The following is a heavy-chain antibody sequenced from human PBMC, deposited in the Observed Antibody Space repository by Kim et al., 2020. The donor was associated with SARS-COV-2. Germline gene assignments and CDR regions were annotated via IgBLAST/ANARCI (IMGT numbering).Heavy chain of an antibody. V-gene: IGHV3-33*01. CDR2: IWYDGSNK. J-gene: IGHJ6*02. CDR3: ARAPIVAAGGGMDV. D-gene: IGHD6-13*01. Sequence: GGSLRLSCATSGFIFSNYGMYWVRQAPGKGLEWVAVIWYDGSNKYYADSVKGRFTISRDNSKDTLYLEMNSLRAEDTALYYCARAPIVAAGGGMDVWGQGTTVTVSS. CDR1: GFIFSNYG.